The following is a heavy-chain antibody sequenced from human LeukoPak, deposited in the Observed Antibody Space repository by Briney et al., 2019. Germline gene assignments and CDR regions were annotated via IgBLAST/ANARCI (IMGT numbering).Heavy chain of an antibody. Sequence: GGSLRLSCTSTGFTFSDFAMTWVRQAPGKGLEWVSIITGSGLTTYYAESVKGRFTISRDNSKNALYLQMPSLKAEDTAVYYCAKVAASDVWSSCDSWGQGTLVTVSS. CDR1: GFTFSDFA. V-gene: IGHV3-23*01. CDR3: AKVAASDVWSSCDS. D-gene: IGHD6-13*01. CDR2: ITGSGLTT. J-gene: IGHJ5*01.